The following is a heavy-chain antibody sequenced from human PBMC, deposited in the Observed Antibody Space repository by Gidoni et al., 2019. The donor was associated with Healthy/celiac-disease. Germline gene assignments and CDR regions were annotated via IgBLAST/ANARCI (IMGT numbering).Heavy chain of an antibody. V-gene: IGHV1-69*01. CDR1: GRTFSSYA. Sequence: QVQLVQSGAEVKKPGSSVKVSCKASGRTFSSYAISWVRTPPGQGLEWMGGIIPIFGTANYAQKCQGRVTITADESTSTAYMELSSLRSEDTAVYYCARTRRNIVVVPAGGDTAMVLNAFDIWGQGTMVTVSS. CDR2: IIPIFGTA. CDR3: ARTRRNIVVVPAGGDTAMVLNAFDI. J-gene: IGHJ3*02. D-gene: IGHD2-2*01.